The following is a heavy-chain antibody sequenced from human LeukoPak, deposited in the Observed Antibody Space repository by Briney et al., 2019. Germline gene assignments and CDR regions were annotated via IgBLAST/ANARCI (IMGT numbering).Heavy chain of an antibody. CDR2: ISASGGTT. Sequence: PGGSLRLSCVASGFTFCSYSMSWVRQAPGKGLEWVSAISASGGTTYYADSVKGRFSISRDNSENTLYLQMSSLRVEDTAVYYCAKDSSGVRGVTAFDCWGQGTLVTVSS. J-gene: IGHJ4*02. CDR3: AKDSSGVRGVTAFDC. D-gene: IGHD3-10*01. V-gene: IGHV3-23*01. CDR1: GFTFCSYS.